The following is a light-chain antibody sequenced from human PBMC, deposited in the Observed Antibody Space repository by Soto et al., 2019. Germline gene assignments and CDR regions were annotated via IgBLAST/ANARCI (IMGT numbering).Light chain of an antibody. CDR2: WAS. Sequence: DIVMTQSPDSLAVSLGERATINCRSSQSVLSSSNNENYLTWYQQKAGQPPKLLIYWASTRDSGVPERFSGSGSGTDFTLTISSLQAEDVAVYYCQQYYSAPYTFGQGTKLEIK. V-gene: IGKV4-1*01. CDR1: QSVLSSSNNENY. CDR3: QQYYSAPYT. J-gene: IGKJ2*01.